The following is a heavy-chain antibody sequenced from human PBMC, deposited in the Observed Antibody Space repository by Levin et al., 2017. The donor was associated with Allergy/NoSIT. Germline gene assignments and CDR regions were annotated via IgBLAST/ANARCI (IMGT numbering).Heavy chain of an antibody. J-gene: IGHJ4*02. V-gene: IGHV3-30*04. D-gene: IGHD3-22*01. Sequence: GGSLRLSCAASGFTFSSYAMHWVRQAPGKGLEWVAVISYDGSNKYYADSVKGRFTISRDNSKNTLYLQMNSLRAEDTAVYYCAGSSGYYSPFDYWGQGTLVTVSS. CDR2: ISYDGSNK. CDR3: AGSSGYYSPFDY. CDR1: GFTFSSYA.